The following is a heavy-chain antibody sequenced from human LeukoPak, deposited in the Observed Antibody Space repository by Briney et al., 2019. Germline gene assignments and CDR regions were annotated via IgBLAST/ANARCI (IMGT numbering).Heavy chain of an antibody. CDR2: MKGDGSEI. J-gene: IGHJ4*02. CDR3: ASKGPSSGFDY. CDR1: GFTFSTYW. V-gene: IGHV3-7*01. D-gene: IGHD6-19*01. Sequence: PGGSLGLSCAASGFTFSTYWMTWVRQAPGKGLEWVANMKGDGSEIHYVDSVKGRFTISRDNAKNSLYLQMNSLRAEDTAVYYCASKGPSSGFDYWGQGTLVTVSS.